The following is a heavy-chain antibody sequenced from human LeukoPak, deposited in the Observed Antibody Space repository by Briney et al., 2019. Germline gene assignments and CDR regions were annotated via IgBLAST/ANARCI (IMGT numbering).Heavy chain of an antibody. J-gene: IGHJ4*02. CDR2: ISGSGDFT. V-gene: IGHV3-23*01. CDR3: AASTTYTVLNVLPH. Sequence: GGSLRLSCAASGFTFTSHAMIWVRQVPGKGLEWVSGISGSGDFTYYPDSVKGRFTISRDTSKSTVSLQLRGLRVEDTGIYYCAASTTYTVLNVLPHWGQGTLVTVSS. CDR1: GFTFTSHA. D-gene: IGHD2-2*01.